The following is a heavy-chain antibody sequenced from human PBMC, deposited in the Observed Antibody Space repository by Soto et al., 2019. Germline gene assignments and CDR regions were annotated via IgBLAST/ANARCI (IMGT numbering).Heavy chain of an antibody. J-gene: IGHJ6*02. D-gene: IGHD2-8*02. CDR3: TREAPLVARLVDHYHGMDV. CDR2: ISANDGK. Sequence: QVTLKESGPVLVKPTETLTLTCTVSGFSLSNPRLGVSWVRQPPGKALEWLAHISANDGKSYRTSLKNRITISKDTSQSQVVLTMTNMEPGDTATYYCTREAPLVARLVDHYHGMDVWGQGTTVTVSS. V-gene: IGHV2-26*01. CDR1: GFSLSNPRLG.